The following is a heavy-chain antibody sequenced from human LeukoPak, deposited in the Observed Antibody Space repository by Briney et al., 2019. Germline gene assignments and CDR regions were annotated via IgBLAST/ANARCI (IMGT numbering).Heavy chain of an antibody. CDR3: ARDKMTGDSYFDY. CDR1: GFTFSSYW. J-gene: IGHJ4*02. Sequence: GGSLRLSCAASGFTFSSYWMSWVRQASGRGLEWVAHIKQDGSEKNYVDSVKGRFTISRDNAKNSLLLQMDGLRAEDAAVYYCARDKMTGDSYFDYWGQGTLVTVSS. D-gene: IGHD7-27*01. CDR2: IKQDGSEK. V-gene: IGHV3-7*01.